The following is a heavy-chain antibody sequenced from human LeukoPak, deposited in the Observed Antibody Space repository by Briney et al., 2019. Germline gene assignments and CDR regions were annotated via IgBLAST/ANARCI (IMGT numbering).Heavy chain of an antibody. V-gene: IGHV3-20*04. CDR3: GRDLSGWYGPDY. Sequence: GGSLRLSCAGSGFTFSDYGMSWVRQAPGKGLEWVSGINWNGGNTGYSDSVKGRFTISRDNAKNSLYLQMDSLRAEDTALYYCGRDLSGWYGPDYWGQGTLVTVSS. CDR2: INWNGGNT. D-gene: IGHD6-19*01. CDR1: GFTFSDYG. J-gene: IGHJ4*02.